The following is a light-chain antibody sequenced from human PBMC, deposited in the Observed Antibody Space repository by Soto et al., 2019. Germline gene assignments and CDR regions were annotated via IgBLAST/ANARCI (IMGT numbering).Light chain of an antibody. CDR2: DAS. Sequence: DIQMTQSPSTLSASVGDRVTITCRASQSISIRLSWYQQKPGKAPNLLIYDASSLKTGVPSRFSGSGSGTDFTFTINSLQPEDFATYYCQHYDHVQVTFGQGTRLEIK. V-gene: IGKV1-5*01. CDR1: QSISIR. CDR3: QHYDHVQVT. J-gene: IGKJ5*01.